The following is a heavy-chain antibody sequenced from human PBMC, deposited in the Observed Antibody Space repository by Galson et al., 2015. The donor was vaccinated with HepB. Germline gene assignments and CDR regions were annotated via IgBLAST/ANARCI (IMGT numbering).Heavy chain of an antibody. V-gene: IGHV1-46*03. D-gene: IGHD6-13*01. CDR1: GYIFTSHH. J-gene: IGHJ4*02. CDR2: NYFNSDRP. Sequence: SVKVSCKASGYIFTSHHMHWVRQAPGQGPEWMGINYFNSDRPTYAEKFQGRVTMTRDTSTSTDYMELSSLTSDDTAIYYCARDSSDWSFDYWGQGTLVTVSA. CDR3: ARDSSDWSFDY.